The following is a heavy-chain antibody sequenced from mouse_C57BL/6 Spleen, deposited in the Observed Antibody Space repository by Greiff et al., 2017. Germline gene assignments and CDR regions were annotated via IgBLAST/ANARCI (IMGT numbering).Heavy chain of an antibody. D-gene: IGHD1-1*01. J-gene: IGHJ4*01. V-gene: IGHV1-54*01. CDR3: ARFSTVGRSFYAMDY. CDR1: GYAFTNYL. Sequence: QVQLQQSGAELVRPGTSVKVSCKASGYAFTNYLIEWVKQRPGQGLEWIGVINPGSGGTNYNEKFKGKATLTAYKSSSTAYMPLSSLTSEDSAVYFCARFSTVGRSFYAMDYWGQGTSVTVSS. CDR2: INPGSGGT.